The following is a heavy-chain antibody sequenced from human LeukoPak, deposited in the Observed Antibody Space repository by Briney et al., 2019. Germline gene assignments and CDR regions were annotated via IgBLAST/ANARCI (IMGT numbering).Heavy chain of an antibody. CDR3: ARALYYYDSSGYPNWYFDL. D-gene: IGHD3-22*01. Sequence: SETLSLTCAVYGGSFSGYYWSWIRQPPGKGLEWIGEINHSGSTNYNPSLKSRVTISVDTSKNQFSLKLSSVTAADTAVYYCARALYYYDSSGYPNWYFDLWGRGTLVTVSS. CDR1: GGSFSGYY. J-gene: IGHJ2*01. CDR2: INHSGST. V-gene: IGHV4-34*01.